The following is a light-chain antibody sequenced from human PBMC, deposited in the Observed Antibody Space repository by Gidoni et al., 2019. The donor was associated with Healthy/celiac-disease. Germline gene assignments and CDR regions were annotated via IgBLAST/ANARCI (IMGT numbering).Light chain of an antibody. V-gene: IGKV1-39*01. CDR1: QSIISY. CDR3: QQSYSTPL. J-gene: IGKJ3*01. Sequence: DIQMTQSPSSLSASVGDRVTITCRASQSIISYLNWYQQKPGKAPKLLIYAASSLQSGVPSRFSGSGSGTDFTLTISSLQPEDFATYYCQQSYSTPLFGPGTKVEIK. CDR2: AAS.